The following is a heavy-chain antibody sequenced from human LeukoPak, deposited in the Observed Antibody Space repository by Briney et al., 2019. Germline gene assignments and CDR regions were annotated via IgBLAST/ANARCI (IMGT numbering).Heavy chain of an antibody. CDR2: ISFDGSNT. CDR1: GFTFSNYA. D-gene: IGHD1-26*01. V-gene: IGHV3-30-3*01. J-gene: IGHJ6*02. CDR3: AKDPRIRRVGYYGMDV. Sequence: PGGSLRLSCAASGFTFSNYAMHWVRQAPGKGLEWAAVISFDGSNTYYADSVKGRFTISRDNSKNTLYLQMNSLRAEDTAVYYCAKDPRIRRVGYYGMDVWGQGTTVTVSS.